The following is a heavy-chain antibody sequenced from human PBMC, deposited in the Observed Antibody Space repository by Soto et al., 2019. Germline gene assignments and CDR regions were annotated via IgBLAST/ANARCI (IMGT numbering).Heavy chain of an antibody. D-gene: IGHD2-2*02. CDR1: GGSISSYY. CDR2: IYTSGST. CDR3: ARDFLYCSSTSCYTFDP. V-gene: IGHV4-4*07. Sequence: PSETLSLTCTVSGGSISSYYWSWIRQPARKGLEWIGRIYTSGSTSYNPSLKSRVTMSVDTSKNQFSLKLSSVTAADTAVYYCARDFLYCSSTSCYTFDPWGQGTLVTVSS. J-gene: IGHJ5*02.